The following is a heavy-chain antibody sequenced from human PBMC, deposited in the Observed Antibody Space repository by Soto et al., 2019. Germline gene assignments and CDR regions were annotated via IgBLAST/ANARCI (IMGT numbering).Heavy chain of an antibody. D-gene: IGHD6-13*01. J-gene: IGHJ6*02. CDR1: GFTFSDHV. CDR3: VKDIATSGSYGLDV. Sequence: GGSLRLSCSASGFTFSDHVMRWVRLAPGKGPEYVSGISSNGDTTFYADSVKGRFTMSRDNSKNTLYLQMSSLRTEDTAVYYCVKDIATSGSYGLDVWGQGTTVTVSS. CDR2: ISSNGDTT. V-gene: IGHV3-64D*08.